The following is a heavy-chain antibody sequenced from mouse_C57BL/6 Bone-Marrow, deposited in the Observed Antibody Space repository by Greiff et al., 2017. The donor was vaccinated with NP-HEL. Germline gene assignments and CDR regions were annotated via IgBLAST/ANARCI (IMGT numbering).Heavy chain of an antibody. CDR2: IHPNSGST. V-gene: IGHV1-64*01. Sequence: QVQLQQPGAELVKPGASVKLSCKASGYTFTSYWMHWVKQRPGQGLEWIGMIHPNSGSTNYNEKFKSKATLTVDKSSSTAYMQLSSLTSEDSAVYYCARSWDGYYYFDYWGQGTTLTVSS. D-gene: IGHD2-3*01. CDR3: ARSWDGYYYFDY. J-gene: IGHJ2*01. CDR1: GYTFTSYW.